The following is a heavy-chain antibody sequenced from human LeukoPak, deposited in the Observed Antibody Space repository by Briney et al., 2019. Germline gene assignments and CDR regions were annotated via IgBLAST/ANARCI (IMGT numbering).Heavy chain of an antibody. V-gene: IGHV3-21*01. CDR3: ARDLVDTAMDDY. CDR2: ISSSSSYI. CDR1: GFTFSSYA. J-gene: IGHJ4*02. D-gene: IGHD5-18*01. Sequence: GGSLRLSCSASGFTFSSYAMHWVRQAPGKGLEWVSSISSSSSYIYYADSVKGRFTISRDNAKNSLYLQTNSLRAEDTAVYYCARDLVDTAMDDYWGQGTLVTVSS.